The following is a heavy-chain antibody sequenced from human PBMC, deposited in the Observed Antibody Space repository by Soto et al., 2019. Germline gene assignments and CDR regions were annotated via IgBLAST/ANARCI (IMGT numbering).Heavy chain of an antibody. D-gene: IGHD6-13*01. V-gene: IGHV4-4*02. J-gene: IGHJ1*01. CDR1: GASISTINW. CDR2: IYHDGST. Sequence: PSETLSLTCAVSGASISTINWWSWVRQPPGMGLEWIGEIYHDGSTNYNPSLKSRISISLDKSKNEFSLKLSSVTAADTAVYYCARGGSSNWLRIFRQCGQGTLVTVSS. CDR3: ARGGSSNWLRIFRQ.